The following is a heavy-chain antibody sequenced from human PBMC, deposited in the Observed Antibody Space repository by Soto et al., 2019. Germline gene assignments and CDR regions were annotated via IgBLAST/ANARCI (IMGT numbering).Heavy chain of an antibody. CDR3: ASPTREWLPPARDYYYGMDV. CDR1: GGTFSSYA. V-gene: IGHV1-69*06. Sequence: QVQLVQSGAEVKKPGSSVKVSCKASGGTFSSYAISWVRQAPGQGLEWMGGVSPSFGTANYAQKFQGRVTSTAYKSTSTAYMELSSLRCEDTAVYYCASPTREWLPPARDYYYGMDVWGQGTTVTVSS. J-gene: IGHJ6*02. CDR2: VSPSFGTA. D-gene: IGHD3-3*01.